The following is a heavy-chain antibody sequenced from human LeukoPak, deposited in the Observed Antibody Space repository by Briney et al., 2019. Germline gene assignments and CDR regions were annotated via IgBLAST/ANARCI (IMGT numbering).Heavy chain of an antibody. J-gene: IGHJ6*03. D-gene: IGHD5-24*01. CDR2: ISAYNGNT. CDR1: GYTFTSYG. Sequence: GASVNVSCKASGYTFTSYGISWVRQAPGQGIEWMGWISAYNGNTNYAQKLQGRVTMTTDTSTSTAYMELRSLRSDDTAVYYCARDPRDDYYMDVWGKGTTVTVSS. CDR3: ARDPRDDYYMDV. V-gene: IGHV1-18*01.